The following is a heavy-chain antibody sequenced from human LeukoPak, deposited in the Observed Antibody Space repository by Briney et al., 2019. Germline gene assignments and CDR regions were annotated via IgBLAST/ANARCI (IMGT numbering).Heavy chain of an antibody. CDR1: GGSISSSSYY. Sequence: SETLSLTCTVSGGSISSSSYYWGWIRQPPGKGLEWIGSIYYSGSTYYNPSLKSRVTISIDTSKNQFSLKLSSVTAADTAVYYCAFNPMTTVTSYYFDYWGQGTLVTVSS. D-gene: IGHD4-17*01. V-gene: IGHV4-39*01. CDR3: AFNPMTTVTSYYFDY. J-gene: IGHJ4*02. CDR2: IYYSGST.